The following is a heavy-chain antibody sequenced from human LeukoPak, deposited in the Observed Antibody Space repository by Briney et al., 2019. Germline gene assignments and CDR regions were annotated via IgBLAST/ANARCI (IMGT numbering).Heavy chain of an antibody. Sequence: SETLSLTCTVSGGSISGYYWSWIRQPPGKGLEWIAYIYYNGISNYNPSLKSRVIISVDSSKNQFSLKLSSVTAADTAVYYCARVRVTIFGVASSFDYWGQGTLVTVSS. D-gene: IGHD3-3*01. J-gene: IGHJ4*02. CDR2: IYYNGIS. V-gene: IGHV4-59*01. CDR1: GGSISGYY. CDR3: ARVRVTIFGVASSFDY.